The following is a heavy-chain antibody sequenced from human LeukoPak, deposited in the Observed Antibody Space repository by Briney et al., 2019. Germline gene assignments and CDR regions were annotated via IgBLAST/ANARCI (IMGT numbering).Heavy chain of an antibody. CDR3: ARVEYGDYGWFDP. Sequence: WETLSLTCTVSGDSISTYYWNWIRQPPGKGLEWIGYISDSGSTNYNPSLKSRVTISLDTSKNQFSLKLISLTAADTAAYYCARVEYGDYGWFDPWGQGTLVTVSS. D-gene: IGHD4-17*01. V-gene: IGHV4-59*01. CDR1: GDSISTYY. J-gene: IGHJ5*02. CDR2: ISDSGST.